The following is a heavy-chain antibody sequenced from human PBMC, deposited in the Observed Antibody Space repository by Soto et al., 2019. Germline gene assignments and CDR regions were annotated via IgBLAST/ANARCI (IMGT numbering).Heavy chain of an antibody. V-gene: IGHV3-13*04. D-gene: IGHD2-8*01. J-gene: IGHJ6*02. CDR1: GCSXSSSH. CDR2: IGTAGDT. CDR3: ARARTYPNYYSYYSVMTV. Sequence: GGSLRLSCAASGCSXSSSHRIWVRQAPGKGLEWVSAIGTAGDTYYPGSVKGRFTISRENAKNSLYLQMNSLRAGDTAVYYCARARTYPNYYSYYSVMTVWAQGTTVPFS.